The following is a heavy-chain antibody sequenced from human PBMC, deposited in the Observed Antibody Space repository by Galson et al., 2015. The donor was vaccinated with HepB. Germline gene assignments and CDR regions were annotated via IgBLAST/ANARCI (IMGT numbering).Heavy chain of an antibody. Sequence: SLRLSCAASGFTVSTNYMNWVRQAPGKGLEWVSGIYSGGSTYYADSVKGRFTISRDNSKNTLYLQMNSLRAEDTAVYYCAMGEYFDTSDYYSPADYWGQGTLVTVSS. V-gene: IGHV3-53*01. CDR2: IYSGGST. J-gene: IGHJ4*02. D-gene: IGHD3-22*01. CDR3: AMGEYFDTSDYYSPADY. CDR1: GFTVSTNY.